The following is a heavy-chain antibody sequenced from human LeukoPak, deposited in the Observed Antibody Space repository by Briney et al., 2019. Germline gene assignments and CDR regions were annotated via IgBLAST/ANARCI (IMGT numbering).Heavy chain of an antibody. D-gene: IGHD3-22*01. CDR3: AKSPRHYYDSSGYQYYFHY. CDR2: ISRSGGST. J-gene: IGHJ4*02. CDR1: TFSNYA. Sequence: GGSLRVSCAFTFSNYAMSWVRHAPGKGLEWVSAISRSGGSTYYADSVKGRFTISRDNSKNTLYLQMNSLRAEDTAVYYCAKSPRHYYDSSGYQYYFHYWGQGTLVTVSS. V-gene: IGHV3-23*01.